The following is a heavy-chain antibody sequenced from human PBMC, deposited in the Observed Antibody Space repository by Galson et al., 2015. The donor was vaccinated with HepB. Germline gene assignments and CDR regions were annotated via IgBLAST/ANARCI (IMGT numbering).Heavy chain of an antibody. Sequence: SLRLSCAASGFPFDNAWMTGVRQAPGMGLEWVGRIKSKTDGETTDYAAPVKGRFTISRDDSKNRLYLQMNSLKTEDTAVYYCTTDVYYSTYWSWLDPWGQGTLVTVSS. D-gene: IGHD2-8*02. V-gene: IGHV3-15*01. CDR2: IKSKTDGETT. CDR3: TTDVYYSTYWSWLDP. J-gene: IGHJ5*02. CDR1: GFPFDNAW.